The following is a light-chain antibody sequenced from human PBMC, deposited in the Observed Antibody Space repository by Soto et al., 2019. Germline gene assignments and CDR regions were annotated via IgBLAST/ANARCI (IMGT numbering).Light chain of an antibody. J-gene: IGLJ1*01. V-gene: IGLV2-14*01. Sequence: QSALTQPASVSGSPGQSITISCTGTSSDVGGYNFVSWYQQHPGKAPKVMIFEVNKRPSGVSNRFSGSKSGNTASLTISGLQAEDEADYYRYSFTTSSTTVFGTGTKLTVL. CDR2: EVN. CDR1: SSDVGGYNF. CDR3: YSFTTSSTTV.